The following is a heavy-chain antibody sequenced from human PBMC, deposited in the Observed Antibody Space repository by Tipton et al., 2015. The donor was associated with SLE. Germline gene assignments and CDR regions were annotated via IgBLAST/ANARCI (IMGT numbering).Heavy chain of an antibody. CDR2: IYYSGST. D-gene: IGHD7-27*01. J-gene: IGHJ3*02. CDR3: ARQNWGDGGRDAFDI. CDR1: GGSISSGGYY. V-gene: IGHV4-39*01. Sequence: TLSLTCTVSGGSISSGGYYWGWIRQPPGKGLEWIGSIYYSGSTYYNPSLKSRVTISVDTSKNQFSLKLRSVTAADTAVHYCARQNWGDGGRDAFDIWGQGTMVTVSS.